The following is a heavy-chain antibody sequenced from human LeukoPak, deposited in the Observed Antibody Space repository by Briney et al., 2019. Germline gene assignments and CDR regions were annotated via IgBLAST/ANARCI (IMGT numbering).Heavy chain of an antibody. D-gene: IGHD6-19*01. V-gene: IGHV3-43*01. CDR3: VKDLVAASENVRGWYPMDY. CDR2: ISWNGARI. J-gene: IGHJ4*02. CDR1: GFTFAEYT. Sequence: GGSLRLSCAAFGFTFAEYTMHWVHQAPGKGLEWVSLISWNGARIHYGDSVKGRFTISRDNSKNSLYLQMNSLRTEDTALYYCVKDLVAASENVRGWYPMDYWGQGTLVTVSS.